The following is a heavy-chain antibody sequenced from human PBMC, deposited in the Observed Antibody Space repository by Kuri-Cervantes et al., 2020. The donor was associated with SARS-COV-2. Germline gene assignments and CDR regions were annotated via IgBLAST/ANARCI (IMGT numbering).Heavy chain of an antibody. Sequence: SETLSLTCTVSGGTISSSSYYWGWIRQPPGKGLEWIGSIYYSGSTYYNPSLKSRVTISVDTSKNQFSLKLSSLTAADTAVYYCARLTGYSSGWYWASWWFDPWGQGTLVTVSS. CDR3: ARLTGYSSGWYWASWWFDP. V-gene: IGHV4-39*01. D-gene: IGHD6-19*01. CDR2: IYYSGST. CDR1: GGTISSSSYY. J-gene: IGHJ5*02.